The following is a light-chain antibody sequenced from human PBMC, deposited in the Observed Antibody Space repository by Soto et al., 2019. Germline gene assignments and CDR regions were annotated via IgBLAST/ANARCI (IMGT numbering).Light chain of an antibody. Sequence: EIVMTQSPATLSVSPGARATLSCRASQSVGSDLAWHQQKPGQAPRLLIYGTSTRATDIPARFGGSGSGTEFTLTINSLQSEDFAVYYCQQYEDWPRTFGQGTKVDIK. J-gene: IGKJ1*01. CDR3: QQYEDWPRT. CDR1: QSVGSD. CDR2: GTS. V-gene: IGKV3D-15*01.